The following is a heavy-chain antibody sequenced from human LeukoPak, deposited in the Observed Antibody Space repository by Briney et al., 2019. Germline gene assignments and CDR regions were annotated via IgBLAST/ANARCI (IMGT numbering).Heavy chain of an antibody. Sequence: PGGSLRLSCAASGFTFSSYEMNWVRPAPGQGLEWGSYISSSGSTIYYADSVKGRFTISRDNAKNSLYLQMISLRAEDTAVYYCAELGITMIGGVWGKGTTVTISS. D-gene: IGHD3-10*02. J-gene: IGHJ6*04. CDR3: AELGITMIGGV. CDR2: ISSSGSTI. CDR1: GFTFSSYE. V-gene: IGHV3-48*03.